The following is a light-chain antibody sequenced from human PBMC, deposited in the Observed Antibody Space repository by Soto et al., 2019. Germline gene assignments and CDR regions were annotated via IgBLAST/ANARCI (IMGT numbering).Light chain of an antibody. Sequence: QSVLTQPPSVSGAPGQRVTISCTGSSSNIGAGYDVHWYQQLPGTAPKLLIYGNTNRPSGVPDRFSGSKSGTSASLAITGLQAEDEGDYYCQSYDSSPSGPVFGGGTQLTVL. CDR2: GNT. CDR3: QSYDSSPSGPV. V-gene: IGLV1-40*01. J-gene: IGLJ3*02. CDR1: SSNIGAGYD.